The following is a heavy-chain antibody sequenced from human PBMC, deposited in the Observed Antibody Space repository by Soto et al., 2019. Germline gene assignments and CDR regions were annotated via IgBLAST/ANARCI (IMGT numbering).Heavy chain of an antibody. D-gene: IGHD3-9*01. J-gene: IGHJ4*02. CDR3: ARHRGTISLTDY. CDR2: IYCSGST. Sequence: PPQTLSLARPLRGGSISRSTYYWGWIRQPPGKGLEWIGSIYCSGSTYYNPSLKSRVTISVDTSKNQFSLKLSSVTAADTAVYYCARHRGTISLTDYWGQGTLVTVSS. CDR1: GGSISRSTYY. V-gene: IGHV4-39*01.